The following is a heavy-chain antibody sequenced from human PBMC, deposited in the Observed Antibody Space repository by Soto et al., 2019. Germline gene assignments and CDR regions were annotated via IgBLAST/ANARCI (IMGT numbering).Heavy chain of an antibody. V-gene: IGHV4-59*01. D-gene: IGHD4-17*01. CDR2: IYYSGST. CDR3: ERRSTTVTPSWAFDI. J-gene: IGHJ3*02. Sequence: ASETLSLTCTVSGGSISSYYWSWIRQPPGKGLEWIGYIYYSGSTNYNPSLKSRVTISVDTSKNQFSLKLSSVTAADTAVYYCERRSTTVTPSWAFDIWGQGTMVTVSS. CDR1: GGSISSYY.